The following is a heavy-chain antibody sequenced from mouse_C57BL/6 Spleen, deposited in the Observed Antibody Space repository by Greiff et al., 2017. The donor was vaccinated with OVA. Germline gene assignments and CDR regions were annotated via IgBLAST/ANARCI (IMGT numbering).Heavy chain of an antibody. Sequence: QVQLQQSGPGLVQPSQSLSITCTVSGFSLTSYGVHWVRQSPGKGLEWLGVIWSGGSTDYNAAFISRLSISKDNSKSQVFFKMNSLQADDTAIYDCARNLVITTVVADYYAMDYWGQGTSVTVSS. V-gene: IGHV2-2*01. D-gene: IGHD1-1*01. CDR3: ARNLVITTVVADYYAMDY. CDR1: GFSLTSYG. J-gene: IGHJ4*01. CDR2: IWSGGST.